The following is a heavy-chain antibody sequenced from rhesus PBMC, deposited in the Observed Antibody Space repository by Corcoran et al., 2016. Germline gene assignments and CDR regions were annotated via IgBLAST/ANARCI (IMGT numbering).Heavy chain of an antibody. D-gene: IGHD6-31*01. Sequence: QLQLQESGPGLVKPSETLSLTCAVSGYSISSGYGWSWLRQPPGKGLECIGYISYSGSTSYNPSLKIRVTISRDTSKNQFSLTVSSVTAADTAVYYWARRGGGIGAAHVLDYWGQGVLVTVSS. V-gene: IGHV4-122*02. CDR1: GYSISSGYG. CDR3: ARRGGGIGAAHVLDY. CDR2: ISYSGST. J-gene: IGHJ4*01.